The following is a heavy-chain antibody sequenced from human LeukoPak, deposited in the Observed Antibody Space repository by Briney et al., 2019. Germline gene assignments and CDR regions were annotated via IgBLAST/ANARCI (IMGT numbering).Heavy chain of an antibody. CDR3: AELGITMIGGV. J-gene: IGHJ6*04. CDR1: GFTFSTFG. CDR2: IPYDGSNK. Sequence: PGGSLRLSCAASGFTFSTFGMHWVRQVPGQGLEWVTFIPYDGSNKYYADSVKGRFTISRDNAKNSLYLQMNSLRAEDTAVYYCAELGITMIGGVWGKGTTVTISS. V-gene: IGHV3-30*02. D-gene: IGHD3-10*02.